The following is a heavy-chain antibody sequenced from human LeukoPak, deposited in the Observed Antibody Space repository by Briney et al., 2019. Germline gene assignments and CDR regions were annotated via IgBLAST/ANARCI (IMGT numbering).Heavy chain of an antibody. Sequence: SETLSLTCTVSVGSISSSSYYWGWTRQPPGEGLVWIGSIYYSGSTYYNPSLKSRVTISVDTSKNHFSLKLSSVTAADTAVYYCARQPKRAYSGYDGWGGYGDYFDYWGQGTLVTVSS. J-gene: IGHJ4*02. CDR1: VGSISSSSYY. CDR3: ARQPKRAYSGYDGWGGYGDYFDY. V-gene: IGHV4-39*01. CDR2: IYYSGST. D-gene: IGHD5-12*01.